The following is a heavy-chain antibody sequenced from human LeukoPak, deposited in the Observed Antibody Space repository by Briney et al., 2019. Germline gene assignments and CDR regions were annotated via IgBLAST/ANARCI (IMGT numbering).Heavy chain of an antibody. CDR1: GFTFSSYG. Sequence: GGSLRLSCAASGFTFSSYGMTWVRQAPGKGLEWVSYIASSGSRTYYADSVKGRFTISRDNAKNSLYLQMNSLRAEDTAVYYCAREDASAIGYWGQGTLVTVSS. V-gene: IGHV3-48*04. D-gene: IGHD2-2*01. CDR3: AREDASAIGY. CDR2: IASSGSRT. J-gene: IGHJ4*02.